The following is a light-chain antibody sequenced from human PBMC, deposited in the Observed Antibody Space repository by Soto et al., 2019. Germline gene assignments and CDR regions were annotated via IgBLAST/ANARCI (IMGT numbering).Light chain of an antibody. J-gene: IGKJ5*01. CDR1: ETISTF. CDR3: NQSYSTSPIT. CDR2: AAS. Sequence: DIQMTQSPSSLSASVGDRVTMTCRARETISTFLNWYQHKPGKAPKLLIYAASRLQSGVPSRFSGSGSGTDFTLTINGLQPEDFASYYCNQSYSTSPITFGQGTRLEI. V-gene: IGKV1-39*01.